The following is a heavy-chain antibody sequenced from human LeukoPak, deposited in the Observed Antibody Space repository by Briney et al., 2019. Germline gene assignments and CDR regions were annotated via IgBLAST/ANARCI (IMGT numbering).Heavy chain of an antibody. V-gene: IGHV3-21*01. Sequence: GGSLRLSCAASGFTFSSYSMNWVRQAPGKGLEWVSSISSSSSYIYYADSVKGRFTISRDNAKNSLYLQMNSLRAEDTAVYYCARDRGPTTVFGMDVWGQGTTVTVSS. J-gene: IGHJ6*02. CDR2: ISSSSSYI. D-gene: IGHD4-17*01. CDR3: ARDRGPTTVFGMDV. CDR1: GFTFSSYS.